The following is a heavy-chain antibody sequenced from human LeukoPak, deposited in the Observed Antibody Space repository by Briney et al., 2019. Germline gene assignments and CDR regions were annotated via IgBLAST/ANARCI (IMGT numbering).Heavy chain of an antibody. J-gene: IGHJ4*02. D-gene: IGHD3-3*01. V-gene: IGHV4-39*07. Sequence: PSETLSLTCTVSGGSISSSSYYWGWIRQPPGKGLEWIGGIYYSGSTNYNPSLKSRVTISVDTSKNQFSLKLSSVTAADTAVYYCAREVYDFWSGYTDYWGQGTLVTVSS. CDR3: AREVYDFWSGYTDY. CDR2: IYYSGST. CDR1: GGSISSSSYY.